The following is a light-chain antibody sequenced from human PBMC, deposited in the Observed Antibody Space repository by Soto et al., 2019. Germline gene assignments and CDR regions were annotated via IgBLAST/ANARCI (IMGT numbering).Light chain of an antibody. CDR1: QSVSSN. CDR2: GAS. J-gene: IGKJ2*01. V-gene: IGKV3-15*01. CDR3: HQYNNSYT. Sequence: EIVMTQSPATLSVSPGERATLSCRASQSVSSNLAWYQQKPGQAPRLLIYGASTRATGIPARFSGSGSGTAFTLTITSLQSEDFAVYYCHQYNNSYTFGQGTKLEIK.